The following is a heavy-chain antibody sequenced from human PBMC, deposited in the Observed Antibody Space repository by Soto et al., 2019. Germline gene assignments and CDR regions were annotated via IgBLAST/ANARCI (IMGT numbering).Heavy chain of an antibody. D-gene: IGHD2-15*01. CDR1: GYTFTSYG. CDR2: ISAYNGNT. J-gene: IGHJ4*02. V-gene: IGHV1-18*01. CDR3: ARDNPPRPYCSGGSCYPQVFDY. Sequence: ASVKVSCKASGYTFTSYGISWVRQAPGQGLEWMGWISAYNGNTNYAQKLQGRVTMTTDTSTSTAYMELRSLRSDDTAVYYCARDNPPRPYCSGGSCYPQVFDYWGQGTLVTVSS.